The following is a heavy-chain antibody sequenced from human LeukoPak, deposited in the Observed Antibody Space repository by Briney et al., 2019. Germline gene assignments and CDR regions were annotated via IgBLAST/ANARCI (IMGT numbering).Heavy chain of an antibody. CDR2: IYSGGST. Sequence: GGSLRLSCAASGFTFSSMSWVRQAPGKGLEWVSVIYSGGSTYYAHSVKGRFTISRDNSKNTLYLQMNSLRAEDTAVYYCARDWWYYDSSGYYYDAFDIWGQGTMVTVSS. CDR1: GFTFSS. D-gene: IGHD3-22*01. J-gene: IGHJ3*02. CDR3: ARDWWYYDSSGYYYDAFDI. V-gene: IGHV3-53*01.